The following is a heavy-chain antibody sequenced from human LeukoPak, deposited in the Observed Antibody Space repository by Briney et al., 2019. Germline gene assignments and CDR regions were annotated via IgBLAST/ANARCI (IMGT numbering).Heavy chain of an antibody. CDR1: GYTFTSYG. CDR3: AREVVAATDPPYFDY. J-gene: IGHJ4*02. D-gene: IGHD2-15*01. Sequence: ASVKVSCKASGYTFTSYGISWVRQAPGQGLEWMGWISAYNGNTNYAQKLQGRVTMTTDTSTSTAYMELRSLRSDDTAVYYCAREVVAATDPPYFDYWGQGTLVTVSS. CDR2: ISAYNGNT. V-gene: IGHV1-18*01.